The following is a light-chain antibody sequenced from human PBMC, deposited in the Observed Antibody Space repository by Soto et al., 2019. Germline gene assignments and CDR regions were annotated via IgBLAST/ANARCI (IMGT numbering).Light chain of an antibody. CDR2: TNG. J-gene: IGLJ3*02. V-gene: IGLV1-40*01. Sequence: QSVLTXPPSXXXXXXQRVTISCTGTXXNIGAGYDVNWYQHLPGAAPKLLIYTNGNRPSGVPDRFSGSKSGTSASLAITGLQAEDEADYYCQSYDSGLSGSVFGGGTKLTVL. CDR3: QSYDSGLSGSV. CDR1: XXNIGAGYD.